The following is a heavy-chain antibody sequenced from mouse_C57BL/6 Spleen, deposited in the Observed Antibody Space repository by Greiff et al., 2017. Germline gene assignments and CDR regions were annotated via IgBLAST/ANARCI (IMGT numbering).Heavy chain of an antibody. CDR3: ARGGDGGTEYFDV. Sequence: QVQLKQPGAELVKPGASVKLSCKASGYTFTSYWMHWVKQRPGRGLEWIGRIDPNSGGTKYNEKFKSKATLTVDKPSSTAYMQLSSLTSEDSAVYYCARGGDGGTEYFDVWGTGTTVTVSS. V-gene: IGHV1-72*01. CDR1: GYTFTSYW. J-gene: IGHJ1*03. CDR2: IDPNSGGT. D-gene: IGHD4-1*01.